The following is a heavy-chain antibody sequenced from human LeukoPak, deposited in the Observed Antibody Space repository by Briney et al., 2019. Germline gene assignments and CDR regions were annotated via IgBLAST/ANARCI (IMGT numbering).Heavy chain of an antibody. Sequence: SETLTLTCAVSGGSISSYYWSWIRQPPGRGLEWIGSIHYSGSTSYNSSLKSRVTMSIDTSKNQFSLKLSSVTPADTAVYYCARQVYSSSWSYYFEYWGQGILVTVSS. J-gene: IGHJ4*02. CDR3: ARQVYSSSWSYYFEY. CDR1: GGSISSYY. CDR2: IHYSGST. V-gene: IGHV4-59*01. D-gene: IGHD6-13*01.